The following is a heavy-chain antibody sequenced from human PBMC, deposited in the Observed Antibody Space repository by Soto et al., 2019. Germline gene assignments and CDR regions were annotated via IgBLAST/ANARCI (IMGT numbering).Heavy chain of an antibody. V-gene: IGHV4-31*03. Sequence: SETLSLTCTVSGGSISSGDYYWSWIRQHPGKGLEWIGYIYYSGSTYYNPSLSGRVTMSVDTSKNQFSLKLTSLTAADTAVYYCAGSTPATGTKPPGYWGQGTLVTVSS. D-gene: IGHD1-1*01. CDR1: GGSISSGDYY. CDR2: IYYSGST. J-gene: IGHJ4*02. CDR3: AGSTPATGTKPPGY.